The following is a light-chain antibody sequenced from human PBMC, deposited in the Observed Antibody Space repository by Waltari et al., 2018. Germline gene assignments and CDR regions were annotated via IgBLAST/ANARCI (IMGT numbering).Light chain of an antibody. V-gene: IGKV3-15*01. CDR3: QQYSNWPRT. CDR2: GAS. CDR1: PSVSSH. Sequence: EIVMTQSPATLSVSPGERATLSCRASPSVSSHLAWYQQKPGQAPRLLIYGASSRAPGIPAGFSGSGSGTEFTLTISSLQSEDFGVYFCQQYSNWPRTFGQGTKVEI. J-gene: IGKJ1*01.